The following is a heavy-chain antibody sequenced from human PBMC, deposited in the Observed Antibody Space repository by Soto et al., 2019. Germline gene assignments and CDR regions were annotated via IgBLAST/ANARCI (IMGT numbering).Heavy chain of an antibody. CDR2: IYTSGNT. CDR3: ARDDNGDNGREFDP. J-gene: IGHJ5*02. Sequence: SDTRSLTCAVSCGSIRNYYWSCIRQPAGKGLEWIGRIYTSGNTNYNPSLKGLVTMSVDMSKNQFSLKLSSVAAADTAVYYCARDDNGDNGREFDPWGQGTLLTVSS. CDR1: CGSIRNYY. V-gene: IGHV4-4*07. D-gene: IGHD4-17*01.